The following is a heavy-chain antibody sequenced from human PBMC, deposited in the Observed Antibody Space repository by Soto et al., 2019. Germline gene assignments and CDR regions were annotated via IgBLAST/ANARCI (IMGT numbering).Heavy chain of an antibody. J-gene: IGHJ5*02. D-gene: IGHD6-6*01. CDR3: ARDARGSSSGGAWFVP. CDR2: IKQDGSEK. V-gene: IGHV3-7*01. Sequence: GGSLRLSYAASGFSFSGYWMSWVRQAPGKGPELVANIKQDGSEKYYVDSVKGRFTSSRGNAGNSLYLEMNSLRAEDTAVYYCARDARGSSSGGAWFVPWGQGTLVTVSS. CDR1: GFSFSGYW.